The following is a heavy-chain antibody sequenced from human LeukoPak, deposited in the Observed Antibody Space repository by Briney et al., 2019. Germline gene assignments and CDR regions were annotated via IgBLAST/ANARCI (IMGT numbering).Heavy chain of an antibody. V-gene: IGHV4-34*01. CDR1: GGSFRGYY. Sequence: PSETLSVTCAVYGGSFRGYYWSWIRQPPGKGLEWIGEINHSGSTNYNPSLKSGVTISVDTSKNQFSLKLSSVTAADTAVYYCARGPRGVVVVPAAIIARVGRSGWFDPWGQGTLVTVSS. CDR2: INHSGST. J-gene: IGHJ5*02. D-gene: IGHD2-2*02. CDR3: ARGPRGVVVVPAAIIARVGRSGWFDP.